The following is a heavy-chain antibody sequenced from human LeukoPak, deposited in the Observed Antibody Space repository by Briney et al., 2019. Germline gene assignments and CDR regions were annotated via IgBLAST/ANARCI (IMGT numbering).Heavy chain of an antibody. CDR1: GFTVSSHA. CDR3: ANTAGLGSSCY. J-gene: IGHJ3*01. D-gene: IGHD6-13*01. V-gene: IGHV3-23*01. Sequence: GGSQTLSCAASGFTVSSHAMSWVRQAPGKGLEWVSAISGSGGSTYYADSVKGRFTISRDNSKNTMYLQMDSLRAEDTAVYYCANTAGLGSSCYWGQGRVVTVSS. CDR2: ISGSGGST.